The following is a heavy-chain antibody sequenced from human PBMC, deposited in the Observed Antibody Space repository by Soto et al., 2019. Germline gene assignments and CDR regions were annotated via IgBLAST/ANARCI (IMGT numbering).Heavy chain of an antibody. Sequence: QVQLQESGPGLVKPSQTLSLTCTVSGGSISSGGYYWSWLRQHPGKGLEWIGYIYYSGSTYYNPSLMSRVTISVDTSKNQFSLKLSSVTAADTAVYYCASGSAFTSRAAYWGQGTLVTVSS. CDR1: GGSISSGGYY. CDR2: IYYSGST. J-gene: IGHJ4*02. V-gene: IGHV4-31*03. CDR3: ASGSAFTSRAAY. D-gene: IGHD3-10*01.